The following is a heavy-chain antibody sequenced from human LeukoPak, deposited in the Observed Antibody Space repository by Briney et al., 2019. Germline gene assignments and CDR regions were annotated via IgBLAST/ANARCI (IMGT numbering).Heavy chain of an antibody. V-gene: IGHV4-59*11. D-gene: IGHD6-6*01. CDR2: LHYRGNM. J-gene: IGHJ4*02. Sequence: SETLSLTCTVSGDSITSHYWSWIRQPPGKGLEWIGHLHYRGNMKHNSSFSGRITMSLDTSKNQFSLRLRSVTAADTAIYYCARESSTSQVNLFDYWGEGTLVTVSS. CDR1: GDSITSHY. CDR3: ARESSTSQVNLFDY.